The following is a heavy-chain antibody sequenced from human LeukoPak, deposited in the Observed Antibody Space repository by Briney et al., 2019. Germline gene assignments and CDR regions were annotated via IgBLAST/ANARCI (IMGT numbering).Heavy chain of an antibody. V-gene: IGHV4-34*01. Sequence: PSETLSLTCAVYGGSFSGYYWSWIRQPPGKGLEWIGEINHSGSTYYNPSLKSRVTISVDTSKNQFSLKLSSVTVADTAVYFCARDAAGEGRLVITWFDPWGQGTLVTVSS. CDR1: GGSFSGYY. D-gene: IGHD3-22*01. J-gene: IGHJ5*02. CDR2: INHSGST. CDR3: ARDAAGEGRLVITWFDP.